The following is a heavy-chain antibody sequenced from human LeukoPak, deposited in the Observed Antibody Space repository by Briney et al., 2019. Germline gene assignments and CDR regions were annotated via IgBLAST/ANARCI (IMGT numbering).Heavy chain of an antibody. CDR3: SSATSMTTITTDH. CDR1: GFTFGDYG. V-gene: IGHV3-30*03. J-gene: IGHJ4*02. CDR2: ISYDEANI. Sequence: GGSLRLSCAASGFTFGDYGMHRVRQAPGKGLEWLAVISYDEANIYYADSVKGRLTISRDNSKNTVFLQMNSLRVEDTAIYYCSSATSMTTITTDHWGQGTLVTVSS. D-gene: IGHD6-25*01.